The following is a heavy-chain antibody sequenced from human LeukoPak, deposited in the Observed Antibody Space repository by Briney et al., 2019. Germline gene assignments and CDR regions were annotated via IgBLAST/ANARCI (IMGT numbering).Heavy chain of an antibody. CDR3: AKGAYSSGPRDAFDI. D-gene: IGHD6-19*01. CDR2: IKQDGSEK. Sequence: GGSLRLSCAASGFTFSRYWMTWVRQAPGKGLERVANIKQDGSEKYYVESVKGRFTISRDNSKNTLYLQMNSLRAEDTAVYYCAKGAYSSGPRDAFDIWGQGTMVTVSS. V-gene: IGHV3-7*01. CDR1: GFTFSRYW. J-gene: IGHJ3*02.